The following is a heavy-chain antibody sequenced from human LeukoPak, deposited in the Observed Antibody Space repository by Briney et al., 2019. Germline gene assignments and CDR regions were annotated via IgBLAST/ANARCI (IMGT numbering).Heavy chain of an antibody. J-gene: IGHJ4*02. V-gene: IGHV3-23*01. CDR1: GFTFGSYS. CDR3: ARLNIGYYDGSGYYDDY. CDR2: ISGGGGRT. D-gene: IGHD3-22*01. Sequence: PGGSLRLSCAASGFTFGSYSMTWVRQAPGKGLEWVSGISGGGGRTYYADSVKGRFTISRDNFKNTLYLQMNSLRADDTAVYYCARLNIGYYDGSGYYDDYWGQGALVTVSS.